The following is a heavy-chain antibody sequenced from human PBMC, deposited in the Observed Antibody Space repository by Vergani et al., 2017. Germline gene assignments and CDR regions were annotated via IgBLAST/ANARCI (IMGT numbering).Heavy chain of an antibody. Sequence: VQLVQSGAEVKKPGESLKISCTVSGYTFTGYYMHWVRQAPGQGLEWMGWINPNSGGTNYAQNFQGRVTMTRDTSISTAYMELSRLRSDDTAVYYCARGQWLPTLSFDYWGQGTLVTVSS. CDR2: INPNSGGT. CDR3: ARGQWLPTLSFDY. J-gene: IGHJ4*02. CDR1: GYTFTGYY. D-gene: IGHD6-19*01. V-gene: IGHV1-2*02.